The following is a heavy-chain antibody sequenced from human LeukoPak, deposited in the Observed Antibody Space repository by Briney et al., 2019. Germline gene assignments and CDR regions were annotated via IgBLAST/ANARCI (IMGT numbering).Heavy chain of an antibody. V-gene: IGHV4-59*01. D-gene: IGHD6-13*01. CDR2: IYYSGST. J-gene: IGHJ4*02. CDR1: GGSISSYY. Sequence: SETLSLTCTASGGSISSYYWSWIRQPPGKGLEWIGYIYYSGSTNYNPSLKSRVTISVDTSKNQFSLKLSSVTAADTAVYYCARSPGSSSWDKFDYWGQGTLVTVSS. CDR3: ARSPGSSSWDKFDY.